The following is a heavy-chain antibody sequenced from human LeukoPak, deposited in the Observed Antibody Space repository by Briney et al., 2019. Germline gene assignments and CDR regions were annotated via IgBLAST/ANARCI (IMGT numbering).Heavy chain of an antibody. J-gene: IGHJ4*02. CDR2: MNPNSGNT. Sequence: ASVKVSCKASGYTFTSYDINWVRQATGQGLEWMGWMNPNSGNTGYAQKFQGRVTMTRNTSISTAYMELSSLRSEDTAVYYCARGPDRYSSPSYYFDYWGKGTLVTVSS. V-gene: IGHV1-8*01. CDR1: GYTFTSYD. D-gene: IGHD6-6*01. CDR3: ARGPDRYSSPSYYFDY.